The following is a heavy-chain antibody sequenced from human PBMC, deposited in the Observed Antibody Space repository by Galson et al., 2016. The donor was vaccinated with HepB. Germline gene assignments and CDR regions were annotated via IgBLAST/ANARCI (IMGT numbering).Heavy chain of an antibody. V-gene: IGHV4-61*01. CDR2: TYSSATT. D-gene: IGHD5-12*01. Sequence: SETLSLTCSVSGGSVSSATYYWTWIRQPPGKGLEWIGYTYSSATTNYNPSLKSRVTISADTSKNQFSLKLSSVTAADTAVYYCARRTIRGLDAWGQGTLVTVSS. J-gene: IGHJ5*02. CDR3: ARRTIRGLDA. CDR1: GGSVSSATYY.